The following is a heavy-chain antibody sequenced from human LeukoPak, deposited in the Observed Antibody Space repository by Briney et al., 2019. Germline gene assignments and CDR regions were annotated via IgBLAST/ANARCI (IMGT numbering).Heavy chain of an antibody. Sequence: SETLSLTCAVYGGSFNDFYGSWIRQSPGKGLEWIGEISQSGRTNYNPSLRSRVTISIDTSKNQFSLKLNSVTAADTAVYYCARGHVPRDWGQGSLVIVSS. V-gene: IGHV4-34*01. CDR1: GGSFNDFY. CDR3: ARGHVPRD. D-gene: IGHD3-10*01. J-gene: IGHJ4*02. CDR2: ISQSGRT.